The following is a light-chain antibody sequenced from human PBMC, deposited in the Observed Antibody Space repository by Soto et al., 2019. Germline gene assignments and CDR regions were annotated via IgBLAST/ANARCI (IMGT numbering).Light chain of an antibody. CDR2: RAS. CDR1: QSVSSN. J-gene: IGKJ2*01. V-gene: IGKV3-15*01. Sequence: ETLMTQSPATLSVSPGERATLSCRASQSVSSNLSWYQQRPGQAPRVLIYRASIRATGIPARFSGSGSGTEFTLTISSLQSEDFAVYYCQQYHDWPPYTFGQGTKLEI. CDR3: QQYHDWPPYT.